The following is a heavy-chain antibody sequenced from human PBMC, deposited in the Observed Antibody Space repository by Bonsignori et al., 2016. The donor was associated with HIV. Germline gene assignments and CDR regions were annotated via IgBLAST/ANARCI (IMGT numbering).Heavy chain of an antibody. CDR2: FDPRSRST. J-gene: IGHJ4*02. D-gene: IGHD4-17*01. V-gene: IGHV1-46*01. CDR3: ARLTTVTSDN. Sequence: WVRQAPGQGLEWMGIFDPRSRSTKFKQKFQDRITMTSDTSTSTVYMKLSSLRSEDTAIYYCARLTTVTSDNWGQGTLVTVSS.